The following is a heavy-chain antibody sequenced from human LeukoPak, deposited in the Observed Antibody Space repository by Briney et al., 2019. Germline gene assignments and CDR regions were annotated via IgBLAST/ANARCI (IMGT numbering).Heavy chain of an antibody. D-gene: IGHD3-22*01. Sequence: PGGSLRLSCAASGFTFSSYSMNWVRQAPGKELEWVSYISSSSSTIYYADSVKGRFTISRDNAKNSLYLQMNSLRAEDTALYYCAKDQDYYDSSGYDAFDIWGQGTMVTVSS. CDR3: AKDQDYYDSSGYDAFDI. J-gene: IGHJ3*02. CDR1: GFTFSSYS. V-gene: IGHV3-48*01. CDR2: ISSSSSTI.